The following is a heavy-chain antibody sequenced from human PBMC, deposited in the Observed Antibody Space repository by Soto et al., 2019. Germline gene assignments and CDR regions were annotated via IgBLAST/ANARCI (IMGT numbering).Heavy chain of an antibody. CDR3: ARDPAVVVAATHWYFDL. CDR1: GFTFSSYS. J-gene: IGHJ2*01. V-gene: IGHV3-48*01. D-gene: IGHD2-15*01. Sequence: GGSLRLSCAASGFTFSSYSMNWVRQAPGKGLEWVSYISSSSSTIYYADSVKGRFTISRDNAKNSLYLQMNSLRAEDTAVYYCARDPAVVVAATHWYFDLWGRGTLVTVSS. CDR2: ISSSSSTI.